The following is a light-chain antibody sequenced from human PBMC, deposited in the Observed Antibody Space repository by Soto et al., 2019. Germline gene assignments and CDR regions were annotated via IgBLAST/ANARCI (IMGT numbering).Light chain of an antibody. CDR2: KAS. V-gene: IGKV1-5*03. CDR1: QSISSW. J-gene: IGKJ1*01. Sequence: DIQMAQSPSTLSASVGERVTITCRASQSISSWLAWYQQKPGKAPKLLIYKASSLESGVPSRFSGSGSGTEFTLTISSLQSEDFAVYYCQQYNNWPPETFGQGTKVDNK. CDR3: QQYNNWPPET.